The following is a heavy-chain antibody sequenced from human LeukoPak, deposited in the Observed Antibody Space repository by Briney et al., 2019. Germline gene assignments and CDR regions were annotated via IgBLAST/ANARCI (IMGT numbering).Heavy chain of an antibody. CDR3: AARIAVAGFDY. Sequence: QPGRSLGLSCAASGFTFSSYGMHWVRQAPGKGPEWVAVISYDGSNKYYADSVKGRFTISRDNSKNTLYLQMNSLRAEDTAVYYCAARIAVAGFDYWGQGTLVTVSS. CDR1: GFTFSSYG. D-gene: IGHD6-19*01. CDR2: ISYDGSNK. J-gene: IGHJ4*02. V-gene: IGHV3-30*03.